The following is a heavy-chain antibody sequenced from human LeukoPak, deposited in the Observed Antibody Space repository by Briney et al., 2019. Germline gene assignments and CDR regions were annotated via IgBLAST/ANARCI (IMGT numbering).Heavy chain of an antibody. CDR3: AKVLYNYGDYPGGRVFDY. CDR1: GFTFSSYA. CDR2: ISGSGGST. Sequence: GGSLRLSCVASGFTFSSYAMSWVRQAPGKGLEWASAISGSGGSTDYADSVKGRFTISRDNSKNTLYLQMNSLRAEDTAVYYCAKVLYNYGDYPGGRVFDYWGQGTLVTVSS. J-gene: IGHJ4*02. V-gene: IGHV3-23*01. D-gene: IGHD4-17*01.